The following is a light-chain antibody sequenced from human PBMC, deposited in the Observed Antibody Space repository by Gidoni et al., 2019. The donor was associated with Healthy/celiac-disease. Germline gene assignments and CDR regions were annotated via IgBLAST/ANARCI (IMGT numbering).Light chain of an antibody. V-gene: IGKV1-33*01. CDR1: QDISNY. J-gene: IGKJ2*01. CDR2: DAS. Sequence: DIQMTQSPSSLSASVGDRVTITCQASQDISNYLNWYQQKPGKAPKLLIYDASNLEKGVPSRFSGSGSGTDFTFTISSLQPEDIATYYCQQYDNLLYTFXQXTKLEIK. CDR3: QQYDNLLYT.